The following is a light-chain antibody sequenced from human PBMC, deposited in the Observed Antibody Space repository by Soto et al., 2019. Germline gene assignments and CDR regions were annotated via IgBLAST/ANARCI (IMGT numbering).Light chain of an antibody. V-gene: IGKV1D-12*01. Sequence: DIQMTQSPSSVSASVGGRVTITCRAIQGISSWLAWYQQKPGKAPKLLIYAAYSLQSGFPSRFRGSGSGTDFTLTIRSLQPEDFGTYYCQQANSFPITFGQGTRLEIK. CDR3: QQANSFPIT. CDR2: AAY. J-gene: IGKJ5*01. CDR1: QGISSW.